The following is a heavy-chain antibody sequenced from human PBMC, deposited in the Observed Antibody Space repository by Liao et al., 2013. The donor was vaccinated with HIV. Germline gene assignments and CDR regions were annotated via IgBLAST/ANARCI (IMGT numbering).Heavy chain of an antibody. V-gene: IGHV4-61*02. J-gene: IGHJ1*01. D-gene: IGHD2-21*01. Sequence: QVQLQESGPGLVKPSQTLSLTCTVSGGSISSGSYYWSWIRQPAGKGLEWIGRIYTNGNTNYNPSLRSRATISVDTSKNQFSLKLSSVTAADTAVYYCARGPYCGGDCYSETYFQYWARAPWSPSPQ. CDR3: ARGPYCGGDCYSETYFQY. CDR1: GGSISSGSYY. CDR2: IYTNGNT.